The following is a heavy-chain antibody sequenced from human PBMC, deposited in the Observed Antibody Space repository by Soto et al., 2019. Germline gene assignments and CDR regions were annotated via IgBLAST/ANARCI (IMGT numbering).Heavy chain of an antibody. CDR1: GGSISSGGDY. V-gene: IGHV4-31*03. D-gene: IGHD3-22*01. Sequence: SETLSLTCTVSGGSISSGGDYWSWIRQHPGKGLEWIGYIYYSGSTYYNPSLKSRVTTSVDTSKNQFSLKLSSVTAADTAMYYCARALFDYGSSGYWAYFDHWGQGTLVTVSS. J-gene: IGHJ4*02. CDR3: ARALFDYGSSGYWAYFDH. CDR2: IYYSGST.